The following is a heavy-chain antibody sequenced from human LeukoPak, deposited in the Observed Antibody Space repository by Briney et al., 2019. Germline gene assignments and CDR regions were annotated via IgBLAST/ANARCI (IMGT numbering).Heavy chain of an antibody. D-gene: IGHD3-3*01. CDR3: ASSRVHYDFWSGYYNGNAFDV. J-gene: IGHJ3*01. Sequence: ASVKVSCKASGYTFTSYDINWVRQATGQGLEWMGGMNPNSGDTDYAQKFQGRVTMTTDTSTSTAYMELRSLRSDDTAVYYCASSRVHYDFWSGYYNGNAFDVWGQGTMVTVSS. CDR2: MNPNSGDT. CDR1: GYTFTSYD. V-gene: IGHV1-8*01.